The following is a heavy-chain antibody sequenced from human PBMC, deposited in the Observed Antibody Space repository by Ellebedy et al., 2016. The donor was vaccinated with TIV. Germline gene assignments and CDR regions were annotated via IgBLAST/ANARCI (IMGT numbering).Heavy chain of an antibody. V-gene: IGHV1-69*13. J-gene: IGHJ4*02. Sequence: SVKVSXXASGYTFTSYDISWVRQAPGQGLEWMGGIIPIFGTANYAQKFQGRVTITADESTSTAYMELSSLRSEDTAVYYCANLLGYCSSTSCSSFDYWGQGTLVTVSS. D-gene: IGHD2-2*01. CDR1: GYTFTSYD. CDR3: ANLLGYCSSTSCSSFDY. CDR2: IIPIFGTA.